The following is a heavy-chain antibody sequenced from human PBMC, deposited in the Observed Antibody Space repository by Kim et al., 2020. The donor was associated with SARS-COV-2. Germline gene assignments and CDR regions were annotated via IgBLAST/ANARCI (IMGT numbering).Heavy chain of an antibody. V-gene: IGHV5-51*01. Sequence: YSPSFQGQVPISADKSISTAYLQWSSLKASDTAMYYCARLLNRREGWFDPWGQGTLVTVSS. CDR3: ARLLNRREGWFDP. J-gene: IGHJ5*02. D-gene: IGHD3-9*01.